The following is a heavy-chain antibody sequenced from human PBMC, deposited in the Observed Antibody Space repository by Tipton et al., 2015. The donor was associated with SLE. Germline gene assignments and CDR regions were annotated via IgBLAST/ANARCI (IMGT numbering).Heavy chain of an antibody. Sequence: TLSLTCAVYGGSFSGNYWSWIRQPPGKGLEWIGEINHSGSTNYNPSLKSRVTISVDTSKNQFSLKLSSVTAADTAVYFCARDRGGIGDWGQGTLVIVSS. CDR1: GGSFSGNY. CDR3: ARDRGGIGD. D-gene: IGHD3-16*01. CDR2: INHSGST. J-gene: IGHJ4*02. V-gene: IGHV4-34*01.